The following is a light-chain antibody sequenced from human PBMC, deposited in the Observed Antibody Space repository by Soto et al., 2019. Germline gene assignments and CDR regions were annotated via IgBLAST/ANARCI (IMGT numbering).Light chain of an antibody. V-gene: IGLV7-43*01. CDR3: LLYYGGAWV. CDR1: TGPVTSGYY. J-gene: IGLJ3*02. Sequence: QTVVTQEPSLTVSPGGTVTLTCASSTGPVTSGYYPDWFQQKPGQAPRALIYATNTKHSWTPARFSGSLLGGKAALTLSGVQPEDEAEYYCLLYYGGAWVFGGGTKLTVL. CDR2: ATN.